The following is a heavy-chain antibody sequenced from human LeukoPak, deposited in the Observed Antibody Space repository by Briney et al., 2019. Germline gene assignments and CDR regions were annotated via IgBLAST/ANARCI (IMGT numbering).Heavy chain of an antibody. J-gene: IGHJ4*02. Sequence: ASVKVSCKASGYTFTGYYMHWVRQAPGQGLEWMGWINPNSGGTNYAQKFQGRVTMTRDTSISTAYMELSRLSSDDTAVYYCARVPHMVRGDWSFDYWGQGTLVTVSS. CDR1: GYTFTGYY. CDR3: ARVPHMVRGDWSFDY. CDR2: INPNSGGT. V-gene: IGHV1-2*02. D-gene: IGHD3-10*01.